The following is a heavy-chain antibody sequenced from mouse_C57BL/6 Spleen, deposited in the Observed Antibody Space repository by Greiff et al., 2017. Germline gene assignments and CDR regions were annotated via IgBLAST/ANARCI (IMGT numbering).Heavy chain of an antibody. CDR1: GYTFTSYW. V-gene: IGHV1-64*01. J-gene: IGHJ2*01. CDR3: ARGGVITTVVRDYFDY. Sequence: QVQLQQPGAELVKPGASVKLSCKASGYTFTSYWMHWVKQRPGQGLEWIGMIHPNSGSTNYNEKFKSKATLTVDKSSSTAYMQLSSLTSEDSAVYYCARGGVITTVVRDYFDYWGQGTTLTVSS. D-gene: IGHD1-1*01. CDR2: IHPNSGST.